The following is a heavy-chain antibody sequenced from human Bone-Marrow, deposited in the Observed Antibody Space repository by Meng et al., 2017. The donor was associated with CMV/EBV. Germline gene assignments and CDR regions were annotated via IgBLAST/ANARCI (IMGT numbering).Heavy chain of an antibody. D-gene: IGHD1-1*01. CDR3: ARGAELAGWFDP. Sequence: ASVKVSCKASGYTFTGYYMHWVRQAPGQGLEWMGWINPNSGGTNYAQKFQGRVTMTRDTSVSTAYMELSRLRSDDTAVYYCARGAELAGWFDPWGQGTLVTVSS. V-gene: IGHV1-2*02. J-gene: IGHJ5*02. CDR2: INPNSGGT. CDR1: GYTFTGYY.